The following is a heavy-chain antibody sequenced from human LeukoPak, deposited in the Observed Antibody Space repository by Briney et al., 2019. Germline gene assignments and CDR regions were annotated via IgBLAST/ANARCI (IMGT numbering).Heavy chain of an antibody. D-gene: IGHD1-14*01. V-gene: IGHV3-21*06. CDR3: ATETNGRHYDY. CDR2: IGPTGSDR. Sequence: GGSLRPSCTASGLTFSTSGFNWVRQAPGKGLEWVASIGPTGSDRYHADSIKGRFTISRDNANNFLYLQMNSLRAEDTAVYYCATETNGRHYDYWGQGTLLTVSS. CDR1: GLTFSTSG. J-gene: IGHJ4*02.